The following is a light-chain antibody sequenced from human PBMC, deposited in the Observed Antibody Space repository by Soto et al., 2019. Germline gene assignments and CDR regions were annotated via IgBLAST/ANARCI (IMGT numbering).Light chain of an antibody. J-gene: IGLJ1*01. V-gene: IGLV1-40*01. CDR1: SSNIGAGYD. Sequence: QSVLTQPPSVSGAPGQRVTISCTGSSSNIGAGYDVHWYQQLPGTAPKLLIYGNSKRPSGVPDRFSGSKSGTSASLAITGLQAEDEADYYCQSYDTSLSGRVFGTGTKLTVL. CDR2: GNS. CDR3: QSYDTSLSGRV.